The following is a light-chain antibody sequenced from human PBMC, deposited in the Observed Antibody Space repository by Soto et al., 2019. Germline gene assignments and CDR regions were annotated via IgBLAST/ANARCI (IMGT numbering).Light chain of an antibody. CDR3: QQSYSTPIT. V-gene: IGKV1-39*01. CDR1: QSITSH. CDR2: AAS. Sequence: IQMPQSPSSLSASLGDRFTITCRASQSITSHLHWYQQKLGKAPKLLIYAASNLQSGVPSRFSGSGSGTDFTLTISSLQPEDFATYYCQQSYSTPITFGQGTRLEIK. J-gene: IGKJ5*01.